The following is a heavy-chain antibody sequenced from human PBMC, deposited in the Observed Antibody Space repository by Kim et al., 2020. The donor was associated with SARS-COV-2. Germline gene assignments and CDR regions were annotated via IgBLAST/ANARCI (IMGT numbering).Heavy chain of an antibody. D-gene: IGHD5-12*01. V-gene: IGHV3-21*01. CDR1: GFTFSSYS. CDR3: ARDLILETRSGYEKMYYFDY. J-gene: IGHJ4*02. Sequence: GGSLRLSCAASGFTFSSYSMNWVRQAPGKGLEWVSSISSSSSSYIYYADSVKGRFTISRDNAKNSLYLQMNSLRAEDTAVYYCARDLILETRSGYEKMYYFDYWGQGTLVTVSS. CDR2: ISSSSSSYI.